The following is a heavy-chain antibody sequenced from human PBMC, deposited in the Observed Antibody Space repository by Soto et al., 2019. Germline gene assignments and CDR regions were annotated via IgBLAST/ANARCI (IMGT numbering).Heavy chain of an antibody. CDR3: ARVSTYYFDSSGSYTSDY. Sequence: SEALFPTCPFPCASLGRGSFYWSWIRQPPGKGLEWIGYVFFSGSTNYNPSLKSRVTISIDTSKNQFSLKLISVTAADTAVYYCARVSTYYFDSSGSYTSDYWGQGTLVTVSS. CDR2: VFFSGST. V-gene: IGHV4-61*01. J-gene: IGHJ4*02. D-gene: IGHD3-22*01. CDR1: CASLGRGSFY.